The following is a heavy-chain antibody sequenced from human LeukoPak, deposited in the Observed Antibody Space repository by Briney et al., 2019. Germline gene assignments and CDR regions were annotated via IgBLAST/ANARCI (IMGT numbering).Heavy chain of an antibody. V-gene: IGHV3-30-3*01. CDR3: ARASGSGSLDAFDI. CDR1: GFTFSSYA. D-gene: IGHD3-10*01. J-gene: IGHJ3*02. Sequence: PGGSLRLSCAASGFTFSSYAMHWVRQAPGKGLEWVAVISYDGSNKYYADSVKGRFTISRDNSKNTLYLQMNSLRAEDTAVYYCARASGSGSLDAFDIWGQGTMVTVSS. CDR2: ISYDGSNK.